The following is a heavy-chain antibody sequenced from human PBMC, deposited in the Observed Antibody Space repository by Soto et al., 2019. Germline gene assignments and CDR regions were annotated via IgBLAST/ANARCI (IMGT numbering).Heavy chain of an antibody. D-gene: IGHD3-10*01. V-gene: IGHV1-69*06. CDR3: ATETDGARNYYYYGMDV. J-gene: IGHJ6*02. Sequence: SVKVSCKASGGTFSSYAISWVRQAPGQGLERVGGIIPIFGTANYAQKFQGRVTITADKSTSTAYMELSSLRSEDTAVYYCATETDGARNYYYYGMDVWGQGTTVTVSS. CDR1: GGTFSSYA. CDR2: IIPIFGTA.